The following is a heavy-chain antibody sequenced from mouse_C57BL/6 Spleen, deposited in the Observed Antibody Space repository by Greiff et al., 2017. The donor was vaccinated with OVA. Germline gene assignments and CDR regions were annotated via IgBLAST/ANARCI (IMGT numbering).Heavy chain of an antibody. D-gene: IGHD1-1*01. CDR2: IYPGSGST. V-gene: IGHV1-55*01. CDR3: AREGSEAYLDY. CDR1: GYTFTSYW. Sequence: QVQLQQPGAELVKPGASVKMSCTASGYTFTSYWITWVKQRPGQGLEWIGDIYPGSGSTNYTEKFKSKATLTVDTSSSTAYMQLSSLTSEDSAVYYCAREGSEAYLDYWGQGTTLTVSS. J-gene: IGHJ2*01.